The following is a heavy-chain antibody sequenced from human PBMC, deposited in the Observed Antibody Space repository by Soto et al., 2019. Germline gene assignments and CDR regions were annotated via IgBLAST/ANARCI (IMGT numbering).Heavy chain of an antibody. Sequence: QVQLVESGGGVVQPGRSLRLSCAASGFTFSSYAMHWVRQAPGKGLEWVAVISYDGSNKYYADSVKRRFTISRDNSKNTLYLQMNSLRAEDTAVYYCARDLGVLWFGTCPPNYGMDVWGQGTTVTVSS. V-gene: IGHV3-30-3*01. CDR2: ISYDGSNK. D-gene: IGHD3-10*01. CDR1: GFTFSSYA. CDR3: ARDLGVLWFGTCPPNYGMDV. J-gene: IGHJ6*02.